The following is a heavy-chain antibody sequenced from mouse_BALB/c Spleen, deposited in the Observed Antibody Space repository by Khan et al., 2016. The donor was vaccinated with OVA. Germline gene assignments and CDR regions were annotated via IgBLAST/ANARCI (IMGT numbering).Heavy chain of an antibody. Sequence: VQLKQSGAELVKPGASVKLSCTASGFNIKDTHMHWVKQRPEQGLEWIGRIDPANDHSKYDPRFQGKATITADTSSNTAYLHLSSLTYEDTADYYCAPAGTGDYFDYWGQGTTLTVSS. CDR2: IDPANDHS. CDR3: APAGTGDYFDY. D-gene: IGHD2-14*01. J-gene: IGHJ2*01. V-gene: IGHV14-3*02. CDR1: GFNIKDTH.